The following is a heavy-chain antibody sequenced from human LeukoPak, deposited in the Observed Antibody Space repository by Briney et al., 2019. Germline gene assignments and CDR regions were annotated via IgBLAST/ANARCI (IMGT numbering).Heavy chain of an antibody. CDR3: VRAANYDFWSGDIGGVFDC. D-gene: IGHD3-3*01. J-gene: IGHJ4*02. CDR1: GGSINGYY. V-gene: IGHV4-59*01. CDR2: IYYSGTT. Sequence: SETLSLTCTVSGGSINGYYWSWIRQTPGKGLEWIAYIYYSGTTNYNPSLKSRVSISADTSKNQFSLKLNSVTAADTAVYYCVRAANYDFWSGDIGGVFDCWGQGALVIVSS.